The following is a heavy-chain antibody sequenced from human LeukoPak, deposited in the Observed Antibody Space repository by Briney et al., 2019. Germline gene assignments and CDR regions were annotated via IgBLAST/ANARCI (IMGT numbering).Heavy chain of an antibody. CDR1: GFNFSTHL. D-gene: IGHD3-22*01. CDR3: ARDQWFDGFDL. Sequence: PGGSLRLSCTGSGFNFSTHLMTWVRQVPGKGPEWTSGVSGAGTDTYYADSVKGRFIVSRDDSKSTIYLLLNGLRVEDTATYFCARDQWFDGFDLWGQGTLATVSS. J-gene: IGHJ4*02. V-gene: IGHV3-23*01. CDR2: VSGAGTDT.